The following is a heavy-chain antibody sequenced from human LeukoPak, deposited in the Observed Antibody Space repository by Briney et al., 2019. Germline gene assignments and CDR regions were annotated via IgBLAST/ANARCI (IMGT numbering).Heavy chain of an antibody. CDR3: ARDQSRAAAIYYCYYGMDV. D-gene: IGHD6-25*01. V-gene: IGHV1-18*01. Sequence: ASVKVSCKASGYTFTSYGISWVRQAPGQGLEWMGWISAYNGNTNYAQKLQGRVTMTTGTSTSTAYMELRSLRSDDTAVYYCARDQSRAAAIYYCYYGMDVWGQGTTVTVSS. CDR2: ISAYNGNT. J-gene: IGHJ6*02. CDR1: GYTFTSYG.